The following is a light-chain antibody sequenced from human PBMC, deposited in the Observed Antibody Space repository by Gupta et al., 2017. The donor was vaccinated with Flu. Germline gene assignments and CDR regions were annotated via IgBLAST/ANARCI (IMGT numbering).Light chain of an antibody. Sequence: NYMLTQPHSVSESPGVTVTSSCPLSRGSIASNYVPWYQQRPGSAPTTVIYANKERPSGIPDRFFGSIDRSSNSASLTISGLRSEDEADYYCQSYDSSTWVFGGGTKLTVL. CDR2: ANK. CDR1: RGSIASNY. J-gene: IGLJ3*02. V-gene: IGLV6-57*03. CDR3: QSYDSSTWV.